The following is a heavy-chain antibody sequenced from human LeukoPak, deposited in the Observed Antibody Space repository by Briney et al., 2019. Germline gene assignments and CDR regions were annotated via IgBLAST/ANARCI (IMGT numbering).Heavy chain of an antibody. CDR2: IYYSGST. J-gene: IGHJ5*02. Sequence: SQTLSLTCTVSGGSISSGDYYWSWIRQPPGKGLEWIGYIYYSGSTYYSPSLKSRVTTSVDTSKNQFSLKLSSVTAADTAVYYCARAKTYYYGSGRYTIDWFDPWGQGTLVTVSS. D-gene: IGHD3-10*01. V-gene: IGHV4-30-4*01. CDR3: ARAKTYYYGSGRYTIDWFDP. CDR1: GGSISSGDYY.